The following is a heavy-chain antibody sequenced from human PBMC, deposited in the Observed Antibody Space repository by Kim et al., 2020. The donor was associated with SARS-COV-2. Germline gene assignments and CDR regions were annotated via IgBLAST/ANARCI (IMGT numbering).Heavy chain of an antibody. J-gene: IGHJ5*02. D-gene: IGHD3-22*01. CDR3: ARGDSIGAYYYDSSGYYPSWFDP. CDR1: GGSISSGGYS. V-gene: IGHV4-30-2*01. CDR2: IYHSGIT. Sequence: SETLSLTCAVSGGSISSGGYSWSWIRQPPGKGLEWIGYIYHSGITYYNPSLKSRVTISVDRSKNQFSLKLSSVTAADTAVYYCARGDSIGAYYYDSSGYYPSWFDPWGQGTLVTVSS.